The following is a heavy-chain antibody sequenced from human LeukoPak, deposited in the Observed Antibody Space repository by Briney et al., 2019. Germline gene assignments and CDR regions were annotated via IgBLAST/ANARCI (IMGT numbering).Heavy chain of an antibody. V-gene: IGHV1-18*01. CDR3: ARRGYCSGGSCFDGAFDI. D-gene: IGHD2-15*01. J-gene: IGHJ3*02. CDR1: GYTFTSYG. Sequence: GASVKVSCKASGYTFTSYGISWVRQAPGQGLEWMGWISAYNGNTNYAQKLQGRVTMTTDTSTSTAYMELRSLRSDDTAVYYCARRGYCSGGSCFDGAFDIWGQGTMVTVSS. CDR2: ISAYNGNT.